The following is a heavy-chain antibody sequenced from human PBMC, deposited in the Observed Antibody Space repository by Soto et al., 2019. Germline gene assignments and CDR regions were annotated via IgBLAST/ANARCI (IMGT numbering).Heavy chain of an antibody. CDR1: GYNFAGYW. V-gene: IGHV5-51*01. D-gene: IGHD3-3*01. CDR2: IYPSDSDT. Sequence: GESLKISCKGSGYNFAGYWIAWVRQMPGKGLELMGVIYPSDSDTRYRSSFQGQVTISADKSISSAYLQWSSLRASDTAIYYCARGGVSTRTFDYWGQGTPVTVS. J-gene: IGHJ4*02. CDR3: ARGGVSTRTFDY.